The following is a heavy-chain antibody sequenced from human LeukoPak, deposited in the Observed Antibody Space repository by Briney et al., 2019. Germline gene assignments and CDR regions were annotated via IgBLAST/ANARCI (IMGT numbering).Heavy chain of an antibody. CDR2: IYYSGST. Sequence: SETLSLTCTVSGGSISSGGYYWSWIRQHPGKGLEWIGYIYYSGSTYYNPSLKSRVTISVDTSKNQFSLKLSSVTAADTAVYYCARGPRLPIRSRYSSGWYAASWGQGTLVTVSS. D-gene: IGHD6-19*01. J-gene: IGHJ5*02. CDR3: ARGPRLPIRSRYSSGWYAAS. V-gene: IGHV4-31*03. CDR1: GGSISSGGYY.